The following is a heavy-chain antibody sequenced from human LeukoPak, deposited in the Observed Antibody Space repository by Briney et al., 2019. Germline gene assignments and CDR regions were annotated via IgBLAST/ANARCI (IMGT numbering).Heavy chain of an antibody. CDR1: GFTFSSYA. D-gene: IGHD2-2*01. Sequence: QTGGSLRLSCAASGFTFSSYAMSWVRQAPGKGLEWVSAISGSGGSTYYADSVKGRFTISRDNAKNTLYLQMNSLRAEDTAVYYCARDRGYCSSTSCYDNHWGQGTLVTVSS. J-gene: IGHJ5*02. V-gene: IGHV3-23*01. CDR3: ARDRGYCSSTSCYDNH. CDR2: ISGSGGST.